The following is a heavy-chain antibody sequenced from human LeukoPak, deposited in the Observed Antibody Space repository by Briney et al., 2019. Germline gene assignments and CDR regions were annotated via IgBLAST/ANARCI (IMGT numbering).Heavy chain of an antibody. CDR1: GYTFTGYY. J-gene: IGHJ4*02. Sequence: GASVKVSCKASGYTFTGYYMHWVRQAPGQGLEWMGWINPNSGGTNYAQKFQGRVTMTRDTSISTAYMELSRLRSDDTAVYYCAREGQTWRDGYNFGFVDYWGQGTLVTVSS. CDR3: AREGQTWRDGYNFGFVDY. D-gene: IGHD5-24*01. CDR2: INPNSGGT. V-gene: IGHV1-2*02.